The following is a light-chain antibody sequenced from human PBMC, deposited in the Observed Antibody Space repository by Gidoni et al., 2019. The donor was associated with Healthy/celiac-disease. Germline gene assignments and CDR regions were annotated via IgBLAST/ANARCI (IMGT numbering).Light chain of an antibody. CDR2: GRN. V-gene: IGLV3-19*01. CDR3: SSRGRSGDNYV. Sequence: SSELTQDPAVSVALGQTVSITCQGDSLTSYYTSWYQQKSGQAPVLVIHGRNRRPSGIPDRFFGSSSGNIASLTITGAQAEDEADYYCSSRGRSGDNYVFGTGTKVTVL. CDR1: SLTSYY. J-gene: IGLJ1*01.